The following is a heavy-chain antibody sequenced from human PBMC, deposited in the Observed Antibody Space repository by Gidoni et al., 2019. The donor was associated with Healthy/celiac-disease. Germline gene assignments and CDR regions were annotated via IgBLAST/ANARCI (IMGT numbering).Heavy chain of an antibody. D-gene: IGHD2-21*02. CDR3: AREVRSAYCGGDCYPDYFDY. V-gene: IGHV3-53*01. CDR1: GFTVSSNY. Sequence: EVQLVESGGGLIQPGGSLRLSCAASGFTVSSNYMSWVRQAPGKGLEWVSVIYSGGSTYYADSVKGRFTISRDNSKNTLYLQMNSLRAEDTAVYYCAREVRSAYCGGDCYPDYFDYWGQGTLVTVSS. J-gene: IGHJ4*02. CDR2: IYSGGST.